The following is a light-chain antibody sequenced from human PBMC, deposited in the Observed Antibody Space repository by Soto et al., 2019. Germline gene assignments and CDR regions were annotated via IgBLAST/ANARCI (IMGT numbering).Light chain of an antibody. J-gene: IGLJ1*01. CDR2: ENN. V-gene: IGLV1-40*01. Sequence: QSVLTQPPSVSEAPGQRVTISCTGSSSNIGAGYEAHWYQQVPGTAPKLLIYENNNRPSGVPDRFSGSKSGTSASLAITGLQAEDEAEYYCQYYDSSLSGYVFGTWTKLTVL. CDR3: QYYDSSLSGYV. CDR1: SSNIGAGYE.